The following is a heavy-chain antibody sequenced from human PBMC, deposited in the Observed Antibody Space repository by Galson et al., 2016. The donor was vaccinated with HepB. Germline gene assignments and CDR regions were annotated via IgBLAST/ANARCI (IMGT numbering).Heavy chain of an antibody. CDR1: GFAFETFA. CDR2: LSYDGSKT. Sequence: SLRLSCAASGFAFETFAMHWVRQAPGKGLEWVALLSYDGSKTYVSDSVKGRLTISRDNSKNTLYLQMKGLRTEDSAIYFCARGMHYYSGSYNYLDSWGQGTLVTVSS. D-gene: IGHD3-10*01. J-gene: IGHJ4*02. V-gene: IGHV3-30*19. CDR3: ARGMHYYSGSYNYLDS.